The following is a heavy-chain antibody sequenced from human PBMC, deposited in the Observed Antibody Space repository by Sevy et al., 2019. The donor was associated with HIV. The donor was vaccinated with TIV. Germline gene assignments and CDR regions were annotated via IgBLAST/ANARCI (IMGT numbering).Heavy chain of an antibody. V-gene: IGHV3-7*01. CDR1: GFTLNSYW. CDR3: VRAIAADGSF. D-gene: IGHD6-13*01. CDR2: IKQDGSVK. J-gene: IGHJ4*02. Sequence: GGSLRLSCVASGFTLNSYWMSWVRQTPGKGLEWVANIKQDGSVKYYVDSVKGRFTISGDNARNLLYLQMNSLRVEDTALYYGVRAIAADGSFWGQGTLVTVSS.